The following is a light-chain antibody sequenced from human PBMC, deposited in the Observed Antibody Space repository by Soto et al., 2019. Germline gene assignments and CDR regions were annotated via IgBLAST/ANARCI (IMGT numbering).Light chain of an antibody. V-gene: IGKV3-11*01. J-gene: IGKJ2*01. CDR3: QQRSNWPLYT. Sequence: EIVLTQSPATLSLSPGERATLSCRASQRVSSYLAWYQQKPGQASRLLIYDASNRATGIPARFSGSGSGTDFTLTISSLEPADFAVYYCQQRSNWPLYTFGQGTKLEIK. CDR2: DAS. CDR1: QRVSSY.